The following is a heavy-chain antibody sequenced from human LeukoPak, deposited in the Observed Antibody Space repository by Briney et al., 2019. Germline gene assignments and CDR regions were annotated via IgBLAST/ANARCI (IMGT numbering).Heavy chain of an antibody. CDR2: IKQDGSEK. D-gene: IGHD2-21*02. J-gene: IGHJ4*02. CDR3: AKVVTPYYFDY. CDR1: GFTFSNYW. V-gene: IGHV3-7*03. Sequence: GGSLRLSCAASGFTFSNYWMSWVRQAPGKGLEWVANIKQDGSEKYYVNSVKGRFTISRDNAKNSLYLQMNSLRAEDTAVYYCAKVVTPYYFDYWGQGTLVTVSS.